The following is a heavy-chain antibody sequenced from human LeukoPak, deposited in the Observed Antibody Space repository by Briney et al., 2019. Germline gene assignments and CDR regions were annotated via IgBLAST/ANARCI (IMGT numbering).Heavy chain of an antibody. CDR2: INHSGGT. J-gene: IGHJ4*02. D-gene: IGHD3-3*01. Sequence: PSETLSLTCTVSGGSISSYYWSWIRQPPGKGLEWIGEINHSGGTNYSPSLKSRVTISIDTSKNQFSLKLSSVTAADTAVYYCARSRVAMVDYWGQGTLVTVSS. CDR1: GGSISSYY. V-gene: IGHV4-34*01. CDR3: ARSRVAMVDY.